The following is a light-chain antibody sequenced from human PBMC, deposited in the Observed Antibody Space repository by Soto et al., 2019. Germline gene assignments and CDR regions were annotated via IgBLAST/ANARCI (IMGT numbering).Light chain of an antibody. CDR2: GAS. CDR1: QSLSSN. J-gene: IGKJ1*01. V-gene: IGKV3-15*01. CDR3: QQYNNWWT. Sequence: EVVMTQSPATLSVSPGERATLSCRASQSLSSNLAWYQQKPGQAPRLLIYGASTRATGVPARFSGSGSGTEFTLTIMSVQSEAFAVYCCQQYNNWWTFGRGPKVEI.